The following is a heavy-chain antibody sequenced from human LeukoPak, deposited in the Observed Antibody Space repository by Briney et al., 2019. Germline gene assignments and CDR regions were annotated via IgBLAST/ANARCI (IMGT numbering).Heavy chain of an antibody. J-gene: IGHJ5*02. Sequence: SETLSLTCDVSGGSTSRHYWAWIRLPAGKGLEWIGRVHASGSPDYSPPLKSRVTMSVDTSKNQVSLRLSSITAADTAVYFCARVSYNAGSFISGGWFDPWGQGIRVTVSS. V-gene: IGHV4-4*07. CDR3: ARVSYNAGSFISGGWFDP. CDR2: VHASGSP. CDR1: GGSTSRHY. D-gene: IGHD1-26*01.